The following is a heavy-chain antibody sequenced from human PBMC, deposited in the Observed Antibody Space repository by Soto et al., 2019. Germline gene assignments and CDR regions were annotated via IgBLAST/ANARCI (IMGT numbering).Heavy chain of an antibody. Sequence: SETLSLTCTVSGGSISSYYWSWIRQPPGKGLEWIGYIYYSGSTNYNPSLKSRVTISVDTSKNQFSLKLSSVTAADTAVYYCARRVWSDYFDYWGQGTLVTVSS. D-gene: IGHD2-8*01. CDR1: GGSISSYY. CDR2: IYYSGST. J-gene: IGHJ4*02. V-gene: IGHV4-59*08. CDR3: ARRVWSDYFDY.